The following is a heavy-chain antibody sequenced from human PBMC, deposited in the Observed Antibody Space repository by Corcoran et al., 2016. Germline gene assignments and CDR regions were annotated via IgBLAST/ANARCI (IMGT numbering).Heavy chain of an antibody. V-gene: IGHV3-7*03. Sequence: EVQLVESGGGLVQPGGSLRLSCAASGFSFSSYWMDWVRQIPGKGLEWVANIKYDGSETYFVDSVKGRCTISRGNAQNSLYLQMNSLKDEDTVMYYCSESLNSWGQGTLVTVSS. CDR2: IKYDGSET. CDR1: GFSFSSYW. CDR3: SESLNS. J-gene: IGHJ4*02.